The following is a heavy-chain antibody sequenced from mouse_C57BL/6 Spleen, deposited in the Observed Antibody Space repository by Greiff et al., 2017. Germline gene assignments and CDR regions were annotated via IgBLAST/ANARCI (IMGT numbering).Heavy chain of an antibody. V-gene: IGHV3-6*01. D-gene: IGHD2-4*01. CDR2: ISYAGST. CDR1: GYSITSGYY. J-gene: IGHJ3*01. Sequence: EVQLVESGPGLVKPSQSLSLTCSVTGYSITSGYYWNWIRQFPGNKLEWMGYISYAGSTNYNPSLKNRISITPDTSKNQFFLKLNSLTTEDTATYYCARGDDYEGFAYWGQGTLVTVSA. CDR3: ARGDDYEGFAY.